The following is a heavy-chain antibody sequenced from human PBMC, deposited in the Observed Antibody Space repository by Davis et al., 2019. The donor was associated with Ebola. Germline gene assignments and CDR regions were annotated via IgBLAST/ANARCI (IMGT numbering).Heavy chain of an antibody. V-gene: IGHV3-73*01. CDR3: TRQGDSRWKLGMDV. D-gene: IGHD3-16*01. J-gene: IGHJ6*02. CDR2: IRSKANSYAT. CDR1: GFPFSGFA. Sequence: GESLKTSCASSGFPFSGFAMHLVRPASGKGLEWVGRIRSKANSYATAYAASVKGRFTISRDDSKNTAYLQMNSLKTEDTAVYYCTRQGDSRWKLGMDVWGQGSTVTVSS.